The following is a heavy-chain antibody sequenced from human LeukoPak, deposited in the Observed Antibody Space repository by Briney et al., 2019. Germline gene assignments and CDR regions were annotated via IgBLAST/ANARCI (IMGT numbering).Heavy chain of an antibody. J-gene: IGHJ4*02. CDR2: IGSGGSPI. Sequence: GGSLRLSCAASGFTFSSYEMNWVRQAPGKGLEWVSYIGSGGSPIYYADSVKGRFTISRDNAKSSLYLQMDSLRAEDTAVYYCARDRGEYSGYDPFDYWGLGTLVTVSS. D-gene: IGHD5-12*01. V-gene: IGHV3-48*03. CDR3: ARDRGEYSGYDPFDY. CDR1: GFTFSSYE.